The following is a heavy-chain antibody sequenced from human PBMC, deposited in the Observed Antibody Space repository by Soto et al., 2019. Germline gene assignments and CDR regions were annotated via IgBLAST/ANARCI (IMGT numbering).Heavy chain of an antibody. CDR3: ARDSGRDGYNPSYYYYGMDV. CDR2: IYYSGST. J-gene: IGHJ6*02. CDR1: GGSISSYY. V-gene: IGHV4-59*01. D-gene: IGHD2-21*01. Sequence: PSETLSLTCTVSGGSISSYYWSWIRQPPGKGLEWIGYIYYSGSTNYNPSLKSRVTISVDTSKNQFSLKLSSVTAADTAVYYCARDSGRDGYNPSYYYYGMDVWGQGTTVTVSS.